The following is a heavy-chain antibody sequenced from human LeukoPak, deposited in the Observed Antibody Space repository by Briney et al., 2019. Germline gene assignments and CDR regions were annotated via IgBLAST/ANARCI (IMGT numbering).Heavy chain of an antibody. D-gene: IGHD3-10*01. V-gene: IGHV3-43*02. CDR2: ISGDSDNK. J-gene: IGHJ4*02. Sequence: PGGSLRLSCAASGFNVAAYAMYWVRQPPGKSLEWVSLISGDSDNKYSAASVKGRFAISRGNSKNSLYLQMNSLTTEDTALYYCAIAYESGSFYRAFAYWGQGALATVSS. CDR1: GFNVAAYA. CDR3: AIAYESGSFYRAFAY.